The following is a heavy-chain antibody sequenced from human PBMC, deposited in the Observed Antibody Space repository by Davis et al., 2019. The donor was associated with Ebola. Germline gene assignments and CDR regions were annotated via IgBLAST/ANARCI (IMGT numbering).Heavy chain of an antibody. CDR1: GFTFSSYG. Sequence: GESLKISCAASGFTFSSYGMHWVRQAPGKGLEWVAVIWYDGSNKYYADSVKGRFTISRDNSKNTLYLQMNSLRAEDTAVYYCAKHREVVTAISDAFEIWGQGTMVTVSS. V-gene: IGHV3-33*06. J-gene: IGHJ3*02. CDR2: IWYDGSNK. D-gene: IGHD2-21*02. CDR3: AKHREVVTAISDAFEI.